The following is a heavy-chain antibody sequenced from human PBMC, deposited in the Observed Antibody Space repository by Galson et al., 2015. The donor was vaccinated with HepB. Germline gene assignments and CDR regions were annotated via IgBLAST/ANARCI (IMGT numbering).Heavy chain of an antibody. V-gene: IGHV3-53*01. CDR3: ARGPPRIAAAGTLDY. Sequence: SLRLSCAASGFTVSSNYMSWVRQAPGKGLEWVSVFYSGGSTYYADSVKGRFTISRDNSKNTLYLQMNSLRAEDTAVYYCARGPPRIAAAGTLDYWGQGTLVTVSS. CDR1: GFTVSSNY. J-gene: IGHJ4*02. D-gene: IGHD6-13*01. CDR2: FYSGGST.